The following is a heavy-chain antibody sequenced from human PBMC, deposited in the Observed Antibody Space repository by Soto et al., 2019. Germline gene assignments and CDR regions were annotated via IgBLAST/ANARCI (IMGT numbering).Heavy chain of an antibody. D-gene: IGHD3-10*01. J-gene: IGHJ6*02. CDR1: GFALSYYH. Sequence: PGGSLRLSCAASGFALSYYHMNWVRQAPGKGLEWVSYISSRSEAIYYAASVKGRFTISRDNAKNSLYLQMNSLRDEDTAVYYCTRDGRRGYDMDVWGQGTTVTVSS. CDR2: ISSRSEAI. V-gene: IGHV3-48*02. CDR3: TRDGRRGYDMDV.